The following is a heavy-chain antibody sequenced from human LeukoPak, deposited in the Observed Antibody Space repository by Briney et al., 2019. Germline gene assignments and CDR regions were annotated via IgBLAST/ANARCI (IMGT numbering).Heavy chain of an antibody. V-gene: IGHV3-74*01. J-gene: IGHJ4*02. D-gene: IGHD2-2*01. CDR2: INTDGRTT. CDR1: GFSFSSYW. Sequence: GGSLRPSCAASGFSFSSYWMNWVRQAPGKGLVWVAHINTDGRTTTYADSVKGRFTVARDNAKNTLYLEMNRLRAEDTAVYYCARDSTYMFDYWGQGTQVTVSS. CDR3: ARDSTYMFDY.